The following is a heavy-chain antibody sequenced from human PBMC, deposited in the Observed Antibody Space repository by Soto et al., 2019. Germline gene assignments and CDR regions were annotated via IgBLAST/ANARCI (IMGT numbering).Heavy chain of an antibody. Sequence: GGSLRLSCAASGFTFDDYAMHWVRQAPGKGLEWVSGISWNSGSKGYADSVKGRSTISRDNAKKSLYLQMSSLRAEDTALYYCAKGGYSYGDYYYGMDVWGQGTTVTVSS. CDR3: AKGGYSYGDYYYGMDV. D-gene: IGHD5-18*01. CDR2: ISWNSGSK. J-gene: IGHJ6*02. CDR1: GFTFDDYA. V-gene: IGHV3-9*01.